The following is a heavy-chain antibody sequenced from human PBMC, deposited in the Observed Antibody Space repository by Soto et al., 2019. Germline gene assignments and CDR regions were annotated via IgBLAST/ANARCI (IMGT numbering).Heavy chain of an antibody. Sequence: GGSLRLSCAASGFTFSSYAMSWVRQAPGKGLEWVSAISGSGGSTYYADSVKGRFTISRDNSKNTLYLQMNSLRAEDTAVYYCAKDPPVGSYDFWSGYLGYFPHWGQGTRVTASS. CDR1: GFTFSSYA. CDR2: ISGSGGST. J-gene: IGHJ1*01. V-gene: IGHV3-23*01. CDR3: AKDPPVGSYDFWSGYLGYFPH. D-gene: IGHD3-3*01.